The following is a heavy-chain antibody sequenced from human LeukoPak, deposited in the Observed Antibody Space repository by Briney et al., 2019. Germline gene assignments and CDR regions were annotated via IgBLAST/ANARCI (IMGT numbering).Heavy chain of an antibody. CDR3: ARERRRWLQLEIYGMDV. D-gene: IGHD5-24*01. J-gene: IGHJ6*02. CDR2: INPSGGST. CDR1: GYTFTSYY. Sequence: ASVKVSCTASGYTFTSYYMHWVRQSPGHGLEWMGIINPSGGSTSYEKKFQGRVTMTRDTSTSTVYMELSSLRSEDTAVYYCARERRRWLQLEIYGMDVWGQGTTVTVSS. V-gene: IGHV1-46*01.